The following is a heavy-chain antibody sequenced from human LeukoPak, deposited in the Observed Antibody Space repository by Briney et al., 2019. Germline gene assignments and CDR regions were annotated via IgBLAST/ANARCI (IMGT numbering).Heavy chain of an antibody. V-gene: IGHV4-38-2*02. CDR3: ARIGGDLQDS. CDR2: IYHSGNT. J-gene: IGHJ4*02. Sequence: SETLSLTCIVSGYSISSGYYWGRIRQPPGKGLEYIGSIYHSGNTYYNSSLKSRVTISVDTSKNHFSLKLTSVTAADTAVYYCARIGGDLQDSWGQGTLLTVSS. CDR1: GYSISSGYY. D-gene: IGHD3-16*01.